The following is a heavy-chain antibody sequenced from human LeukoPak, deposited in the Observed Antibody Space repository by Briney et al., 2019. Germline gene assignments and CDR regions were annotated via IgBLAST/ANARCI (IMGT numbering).Heavy chain of an antibody. V-gene: IGHV3-53*05. Sequence: GGSLRLSCAASVTVRSNYMTWVRPAPGKGLEWVSVIYSGGSTYYADFVKGRFTISRDNSQNTLYLQMNGLRAEDTGVYYCATNAVVVAATGVLGIWGQGTMVTVSS. CDR2: IYSGGST. D-gene: IGHD2-15*01. CDR1: VTVRSNY. J-gene: IGHJ3*02. CDR3: ATNAVVVAATGVLGI.